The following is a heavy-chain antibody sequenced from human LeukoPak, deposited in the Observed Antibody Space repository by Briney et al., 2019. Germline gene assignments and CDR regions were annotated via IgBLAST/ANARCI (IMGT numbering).Heavy chain of an antibody. J-gene: IGHJ4*02. D-gene: IGHD3-10*01. CDR3: ARDSGLPDY. CDR1: GFPLVAFP. CDR2: ISYDGSNK. V-gene: IGHV3-30-3*01. Sequence: GGPLRPSLPPPGFPLVAFPRTWFGRPPGKGLEWVAVISYDGSNKYYADSVKGRFTISRDNSKNTLYLQMNSLRAEDTAVYYCARDSGLPDYWGQGTLVTVSS.